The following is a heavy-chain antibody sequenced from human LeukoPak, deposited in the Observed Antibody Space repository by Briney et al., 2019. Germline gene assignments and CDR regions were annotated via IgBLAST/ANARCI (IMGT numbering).Heavy chain of an antibody. V-gene: IGHV3-23*01. CDR2: LSGSGNTS. Sequence: GGSLRLSCAASGFTFKKYAMSWVRQAPGRGLEWVATLSGSGNTSSYSDSVKGRFTISRDNSKNTVYLQLNSLRAEDTAVYFCAKDRIVPTVYAFDSWGQGNPVTVSS. J-gene: IGHJ4*02. D-gene: IGHD2-8*01. CDR1: GFTFKKYA. CDR3: AKDRIVPTVYAFDS.